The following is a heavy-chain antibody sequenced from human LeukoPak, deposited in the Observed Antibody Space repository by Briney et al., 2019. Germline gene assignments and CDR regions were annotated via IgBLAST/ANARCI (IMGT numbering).Heavy chain of an antibody. J-gene: IGHJ4*02. Sequence: EASVKVSCKVSGYTLTELSMHWVRQAPGKGLEWMGGFDPEDGETIYAQKFQGRVTMTEDTSTDTAYMELSSLRSEDTAVYYCATDSRGSAYSSGWYLNYWGQGTLVTVSS. D-gene: IGHD6-25*01. CDR2: FDPEDGET. CDR1: GYTLTELS. V-gene: IGHV1-24*01. CDR3: ATDSRGSAYSSGWYLNY.